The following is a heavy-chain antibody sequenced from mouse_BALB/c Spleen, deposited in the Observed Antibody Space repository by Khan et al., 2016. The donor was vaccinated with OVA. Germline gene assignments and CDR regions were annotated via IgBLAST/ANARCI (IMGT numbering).Heavy chain of an antibody. CDR3: TRSGYGNPFAY. Sequence: VQLQQSGAELVRPGASVQLSCKTSGYTFTSFYIYWVKQRPGQGFEWIGGIFPSDGGTFFNEKFKNKAALTVNKSSSTAYMHLNSLTSEDSAVYYCTRSGYGNPFAYWGQGTLVTVSA. D-gene: IGHD2-1*01. V-gene: IGHV1-53*01. J-gene: IGHJ3*01. CDR1: GYTFTSFY. CDR2: IFPSDGGT.